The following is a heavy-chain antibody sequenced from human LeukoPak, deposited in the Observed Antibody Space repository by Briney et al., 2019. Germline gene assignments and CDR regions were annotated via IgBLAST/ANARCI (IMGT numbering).Heavy chain of an antibody. V-gene: IGHV1-46*01. CDR2: INPSGGST. J-gene: IGHJ4*02. CDR3: ARVIRFGELSPNYFDY. D-gene: IGHD3-10*01. CDR1: GYTFIGYY. Sequence: GASVKVSCKASGYTFIGYYMHWVRQAPGQGLEWMGIINPSGGSTSYAQKFQGRVTMTRDTSTSTVYMELSSLRSEDTAVYYCARVIRFGELSPNYFDYWGQGTLVTVSS.